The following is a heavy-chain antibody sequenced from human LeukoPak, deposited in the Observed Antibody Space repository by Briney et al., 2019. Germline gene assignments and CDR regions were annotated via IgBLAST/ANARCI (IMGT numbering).Heavy chain of an antibody. CDR2: IYYSGST. J-gene: IGHJ4*02. CDR1: GGSISSSSYY. Sequence: SETLSLTCTVSGGSISSSSYYWGWIRQPPGKGLEWIGSIYYSGSTYYNPSLKSRVTISVDTSKNQFSLKLSSVTAADTAVYYCARVDSSGYYLNPYFDYWSQGTLVTVSS. V-gene: IGHV4-39*07. D-gene: IGHD3-22*01. CDR3: ARVDSSGYYLNPYFDY.